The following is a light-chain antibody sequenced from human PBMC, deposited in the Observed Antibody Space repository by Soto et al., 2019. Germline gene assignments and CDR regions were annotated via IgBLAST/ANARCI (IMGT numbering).Light chain of an antibody. CDR3: MQALQFPGT. V-gene: IGKV2-28*01. J-gene: IGKJ1*01. CDR2: LCS. Sequence: VMTQSPLSLPVTPVEPASISCRSSQSLLHSNGYKYLAWDLQKPGQSPQLRTYLCSNRASGGPDRFSGSGKGTDYTLKISRVEAENVGVYYVMQALQFPGTGGQGIEAEI. CDR1: QSLLHSNGYKY.